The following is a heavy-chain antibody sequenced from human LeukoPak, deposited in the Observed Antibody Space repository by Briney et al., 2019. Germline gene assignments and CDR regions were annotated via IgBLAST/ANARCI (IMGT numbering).Heavy chain of an antibody. J-gene: IGHJ3*02. Sequence: GASVKVSCKASGYTFTSYGISWVRQAPGQGLEWMGWISAYNGNTNYAQKLQGRVTMTTDTSTSTAYMELRSLRSDDTAVYYCARLLPSPDIESRHAFDIWGQGTMVTVSS. CDR1: GYTFTSYG. D-gene: IGHD5-24*01. V-gene: IGHV1-18*01. CDR3: ARLLPSPDIESRHAFDI. CDR2: ISAYNGNT.